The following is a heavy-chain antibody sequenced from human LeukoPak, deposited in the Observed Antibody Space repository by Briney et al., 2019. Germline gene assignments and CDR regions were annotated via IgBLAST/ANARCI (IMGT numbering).Heavy chain of an antibody. CDR1: GGSISSYY. V-gene: IGHV4-59*01. D-gene: IGHD2-21*02. J-gene: IGHJ3*02. Sequence: SETLSLTCTVSGGSISSYYWSWIRQPPGKGLEWIGYIYYSGSTNYSPSLKSRVTISVDTSKNQFSLRLSSVTAADTAVYYCARDSGGVVVTAIPFTFDIWGQGTMVTVSS. CDR2: IYYSGST. CDR3: ARDSGGVVVTAIPFTFDI.